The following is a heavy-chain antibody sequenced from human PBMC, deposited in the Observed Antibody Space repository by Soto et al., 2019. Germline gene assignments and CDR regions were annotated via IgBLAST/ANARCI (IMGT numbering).Heavy chain of an antibody. CDR3: AKDLTGIVVVPAAIDY. J-gene: IGHJ4*02. CDR2: ISGSGGST. CDR1: GFTFSSYA. Sequence: GSLRLSCAASGFTFSSYAMSWVRQAPGKGLEWVSAISGSGGSTYYADSVKGRFTISRDNSKNTLYLQMNSLRAEDTAVYYCAKDLTGIVVVPAAIDYWGQGTLVTVSS. D-gene: IGHD2-2*01. V-gene: IGHV3-23*01.